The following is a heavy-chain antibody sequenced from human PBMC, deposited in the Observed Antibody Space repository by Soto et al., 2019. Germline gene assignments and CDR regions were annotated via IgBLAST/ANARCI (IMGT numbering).Heavy chain of an antibody. Sequence: GGSLRLSCAASGFTFSSYWMSWVRQAPGKGLEWVANTKQDGSEKYYVDSVKGRFTISRDNAKNSLYLQMNSLRAEDTAVYYCARWSIADFLIQYYFDYWGQGTLVTVSS. V-gene: IGHV3-7*05. CDR3: ARWSIADFLIQYYFDY. D-gene: IGHD6-6*01. CDR2: TKQDGSEK. J-gene: IGHJ4*02. CDR1: GFTFSSYW.